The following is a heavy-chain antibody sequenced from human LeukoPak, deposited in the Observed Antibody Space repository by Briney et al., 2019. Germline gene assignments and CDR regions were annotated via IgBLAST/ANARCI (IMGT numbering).Heavy chain of an antibody. CDR3: ARAGQHYFDY. CDR1: GYAFTGSS. D-gene: IGHD2-2*01. V-gene: IGHV1-46*01. CDR2: INPSGGST. J-gene: IGHJ4*02. Sequence: ASVKVSCKASGYAFTGSSIHWVRQAPGQGLEWMGIINPSGGSTSYAQKFQGRVTMTRDTSTSTVYMELSSLRSEDTAVYYCARAGQHYFDYWGQGTLVTVSS.